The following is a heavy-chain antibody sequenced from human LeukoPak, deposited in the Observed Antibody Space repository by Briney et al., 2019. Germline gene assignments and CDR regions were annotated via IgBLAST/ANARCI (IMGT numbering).Heavy chain of an antibody. Sequence: SETLSLTCTVSGGSISSYYWSWIRQPPGKGLEWIGYIYYSGSTNYNPSLKSRVTISVDTSKNQFSLKLSSVTAADTAVYYCARDSPLQPSDAFDIWGQGTMVTVSS. D-gene: IGHD4-11*01. CDR3: ARDSPLQPSDAFDI. V-gene: IGHV4-59*01. CDR2: IYYSGST. J-gene: IGHJ3*02. CDR1: GGSISSYY.